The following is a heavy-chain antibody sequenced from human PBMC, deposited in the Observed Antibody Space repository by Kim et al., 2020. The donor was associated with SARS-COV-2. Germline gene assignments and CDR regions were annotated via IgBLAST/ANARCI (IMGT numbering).Heavy chain of an antibody. V-gene: IGHV3-74*01. J-gene: IGHJ3*02. CDR3: AREDQYYHITMIVVVSTGDCFDI. CDR1: GFTFSSYW. D-gene: IGHD3-22*01. Sequence: GGSLRLSCAASGFTFSSYWMHWVRQAPGKGLVWVSRINSDGSSTSYADSVKGRFTISRDNAKNTLYLQMNSLRAEDTAVYYCAREDQYYHITMIVVVSTGDCFDIWGQGEMGTVSS. CDR2: INSDGSST.